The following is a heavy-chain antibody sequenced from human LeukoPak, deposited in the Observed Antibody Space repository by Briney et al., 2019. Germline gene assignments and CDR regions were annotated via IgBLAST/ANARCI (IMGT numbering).Heavy chain of an antibody. CDR1: GYRFTSYW. D-gene: IGHD6-19*01. Sequence: GESLKISGKGSGYRFTSYWIAWVRQMPGKGLEWMGSIYPGDSDTRYSPSFQGQVTISADKSITTAYLQWSSLKASDTAMYYCATPQVSGWNFDYWGQGTLVTVSS. CDR3: ATPQVSGWNFDY. J-gene: IGHJ4*02. CDR2: IYPGDSDT. V-gene: IGHV5-51*01.